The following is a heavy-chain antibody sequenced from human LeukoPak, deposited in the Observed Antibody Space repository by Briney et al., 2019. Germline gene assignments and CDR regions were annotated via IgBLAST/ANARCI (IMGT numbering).Heavy chain of an antibody. CDR1: GYTFTSYG. J-gene: IGHJ4*02. V-gene: IGHV1-18*01. CDR2: ISAYNGNT. Sequence: AASVKVSCKASGYTFTSYGISWVRQAPGQGLEWMGWISAYNGNTNYAQKLQGRVTMTTDTSTSTAYMELRSLRSDDTAVYYCARDPSRAAVTTPFDYWGQGTLVTVSS. D-gene: IGHD4-17*01. CDR3: ARDPSRAAVTTPFDY.